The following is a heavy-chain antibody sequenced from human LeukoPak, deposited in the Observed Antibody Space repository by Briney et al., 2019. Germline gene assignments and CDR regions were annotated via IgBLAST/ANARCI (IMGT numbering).Heavy chain of an antibody. CDR3: ARRLIAVAVFDY. CDR2: INHSGST. CDR1: GGSFSGYY. D-gene: IGHD6-19*01. J-gene: IGHJ4*02. V-gene: IGHV4-34*01. Sequence: PSETLSLTCAVYGGSFSGYYWSWIRQPPGKGLEWIGEINHSGSTNYNPSLKSRVTISVDTSKNQFSLKLSSVTAADTAVYYCARRLIAVAVFDYWGQGTLVTVSS.